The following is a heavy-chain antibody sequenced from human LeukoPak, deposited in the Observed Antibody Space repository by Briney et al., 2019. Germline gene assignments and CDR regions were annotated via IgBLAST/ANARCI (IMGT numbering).Heavy chain of an antibody. CDR1: GGTFSSYA. CDR2: IIPILGIA. J-gene: IGHJ5*02. CDR3: AREVWFGDPAHWFDP. Sequence: ASVKVSCKASGGTFSSYAISWVRQAPGQGLEWMGRIIPILGIANYAQKFQGRVTITADKSTSTAYMELSSLRSEDTAVYYCAREVWFGDPAHWFDPWGQGTLVTVSS. D-gene: IGHD3-10*01. V-gene: IGHV1-69*04.